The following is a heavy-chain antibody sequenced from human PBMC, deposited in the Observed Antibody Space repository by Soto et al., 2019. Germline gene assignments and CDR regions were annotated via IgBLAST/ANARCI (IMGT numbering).Heavy chain of an antibody. CDR3: ARDLAWAGYFDS. V-gene: IGHV3-30-3*01. CDR2: ILSDGDKK. J-gene: IGHJ4*02. D-gene: IGHD6-19*01. Sequence: QVQLVESGGGVVQPGRSLRLSCTASGFTFNNYAMHWVRQAPGKGLEWVAVILSDGDKKYYADSVKGRFTVSRDNSNNTLYLQMNSLGAEDTAIYYCARDLAWAGYFDSWGQGTLVTVSS. CDR1: GFTFNNYA.